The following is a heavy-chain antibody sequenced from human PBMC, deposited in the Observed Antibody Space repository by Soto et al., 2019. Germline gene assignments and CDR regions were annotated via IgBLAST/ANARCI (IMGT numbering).Heavy chain of an antibody. Sequence: PSETLSLTCTVSGGSISSYYWSWIRQPPGKGLEWIGEINYSGSTNYNPSLKSRVTISVDTSKNQFSLKLSSVTAADTAVYYCARGAGRKIVARFDPWGQGTLVT. CDR1: GGSISSYY. CDR3: ARGAGRKIVARFDP. CDR2: INYSGST. D-gene: IGHD5-12*01. J-gene: IGHJ5*02. V-gene: IGHV4-59*12.